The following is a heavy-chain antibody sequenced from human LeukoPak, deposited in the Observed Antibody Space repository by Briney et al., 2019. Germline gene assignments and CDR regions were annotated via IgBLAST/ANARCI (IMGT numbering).Heavy chain of an antibody. V-gene: IGHV4-59*01. CDR2: IYYSGST. D-gene: IGHD6-6*01. CDR1: GGSISSYY. Sequence: PSETLSLTCTVSGGSISSYYWSWIRQPPGKGLEWIGYIYYSGSTNYNPSLKSRVTISVDTSKNQFSLKLSSVTAADTAVYYCARGGGTAARSKTFDYWGQGTLVTVSS. J-gene: IGHJ4*02. CDR3: ARGGGTAARSKTFDY.